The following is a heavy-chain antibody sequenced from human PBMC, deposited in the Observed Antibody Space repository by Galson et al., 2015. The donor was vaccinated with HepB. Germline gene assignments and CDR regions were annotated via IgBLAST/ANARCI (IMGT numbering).Heavy chain of an antibody. V-gene: IGHV3-23*01. CDR2: ISGSGGST. CDR1: GFTFSSYA. D-gene: IGHD5-18*01. Sequence: SLRLSCAASGFTFSSYAMSWVRQAPGKGLEWVSAISGSGGSTYYADSVKGRFTISRDNSKNTLYLQMNSLRAEDTAVYYCARSPRVQLWLQGAFDIWGQGTMVTVSS. J-gene: IGHJ3*02. CDR3: ARSPRVQLWLQGAFDI.